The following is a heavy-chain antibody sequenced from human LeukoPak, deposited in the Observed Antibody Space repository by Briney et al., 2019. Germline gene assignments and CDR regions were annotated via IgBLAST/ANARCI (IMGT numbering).Heavy chain of an antibody. V-gene: IGHV3-21*06. Sequence: GGSLRLSCAASGLTFNTYSMNWARQAPGKGLEWVSSIDSSGGYMFYTDSVKGRFIISRDNAKDSLYLQMNNLRAEDTAVYYCLRGDRRDYWGQGTLVTVSS. CDR2: IDSSGGYM. J-gene: IGHJ4*02. CDR3: LRGDRRDY. CDR1: GLTFNTYS.